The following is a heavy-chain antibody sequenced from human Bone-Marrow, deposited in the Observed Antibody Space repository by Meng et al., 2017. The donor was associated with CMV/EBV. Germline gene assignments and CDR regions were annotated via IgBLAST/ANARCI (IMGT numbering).Heavy chain of an antibody. CDR2: IYYSGST. J-gene: IGHJ6*02. CDR1: GGSTSSSSYY. CDR3: ARGLGDYYYYYGMDV. V-gene: IGHV4-39*07. D-gene: IGHD3-16*01. Sequence: SETLSLTCTVSGGSTSSSSYYWGWIRQPPGKGLEWIGSIYYSGSTYYNPSLKSRVTISVDTSKNQFSLKLSSVTAADTAVYYCARGLGDYYYYYGMDVWGQGTTVTVSS.